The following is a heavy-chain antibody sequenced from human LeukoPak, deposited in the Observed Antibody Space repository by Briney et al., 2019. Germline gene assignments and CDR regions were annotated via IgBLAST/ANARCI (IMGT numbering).Heavy chain of an antibody. CDR2: INHSGST. D-gene: IGHD3-3*01. Sequence: SETLSLTCAVYGGSFSGYYWSWIRQPPGKGLEWIGEINHSGSTNYNPSLKSRVTISVDTSKNQFSLKLSSVTAADTAVYYCARGLPSSYDFWSGYYGSYGMDVWGQGTTVTVSS. CDR1: GGSFSGYY. V-gene: IGHV4-34*01. CDR3: ARGLPSSYDFWSGYYGSYGMDV. J-gene: IGHJ6*02.